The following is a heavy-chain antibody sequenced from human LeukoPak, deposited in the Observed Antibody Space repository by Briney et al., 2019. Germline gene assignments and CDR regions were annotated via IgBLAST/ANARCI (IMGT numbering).Heavy chain of an antibody. V-gene: IGHV3-21*01. CDR2: ISSSSSYI. Sequence: GGSLRLSCAASGFTFSSYSMNWVRQAPGKGLEWVSSISSSSSYIYYADSVKGRLTISGDNARNSLSVQMNSLRAEDTAVYYCVRGTLDYDYSGYAFDIWGLGTMVTVSS. J-gene: IGHJ3*02. CDR1: GFTFSSYS. CDR3: VRGTLDYDYSGYAFDI. D-gene: IGHD3-22*01.